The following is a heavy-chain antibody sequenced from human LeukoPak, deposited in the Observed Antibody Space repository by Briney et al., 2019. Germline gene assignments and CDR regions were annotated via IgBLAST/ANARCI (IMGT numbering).Heavy chain of an antibody. D-gene: IGHD2-2*01. Sequence: ASVKVFCKASGYTFTSYGISWVRQAPGQGLEWMGWISAYNGNTNYAQKLQGRVTMTTDTSTSTAYMELRSLRSDDTAVYYCARDSHDIVVVPAALPLDAFDIWGQGTMVTVSS. V-gene: IGHV1-18*01. CDR2: ISAYNGNT. CDR3: ARDSHDIVVVPAALPLDAFDI. CDR1: GYTFTSYG. J-gene: IGHJ3*02.